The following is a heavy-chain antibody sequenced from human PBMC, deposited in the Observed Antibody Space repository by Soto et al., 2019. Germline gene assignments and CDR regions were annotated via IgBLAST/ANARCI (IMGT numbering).Heavy chain of an antibody. J-gene: IGHJ5*02. Sequence: ASVKFSCTSSGYTFTAYYMHWLRQAPGQGLEWMGWINPNSGGTKYAQKFQGRVTMTNDTSISTAYMELSRLGSDDTAVYYCARGDWDSSANYYEGWFDPWGQGSLVT. CDR1: GYTFTAYY. CDR2: INPNSGGT. CDR3: ARGDWDSSANYYEGWFDP. V-gene: IGHV1-2*02. D-gene: IGHD3-22*01.